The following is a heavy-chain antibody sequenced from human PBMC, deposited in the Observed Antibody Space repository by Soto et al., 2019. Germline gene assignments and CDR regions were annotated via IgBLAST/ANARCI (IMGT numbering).Heavy chain of an antibody. D-gene: IGHD3-22*01. V-gene: IGHV3-30-3*01. CDR3: ARDRRYYDSSGLNIGAFDI. J-gene: IGHJ3*02. Sequence: GSLRLSCAASGFTFSSYAMHWVRQAPGKGLEWVAVISYDGSNKYYADSVKGRFTISRDNSKNTLYLQMNSLRAEDTAVYYCARDRRYYDSSGLNIGAFDIWGQGTMVTVSS. CDR1: GFTFSSYA. CDR2: ISYDGSNK.